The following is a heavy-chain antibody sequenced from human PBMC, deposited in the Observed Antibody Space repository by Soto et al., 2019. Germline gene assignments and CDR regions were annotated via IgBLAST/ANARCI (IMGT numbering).Heavy chain of an antibody. CDR2: INADNGDS. V-gene: IGHV1-3*01. Sequence: QVQLVQSGAEVKKPGASVKVSCKASEYTFSSYTLHWVRQAPGQRLEWMGWINADNGDSKYSQKFQGRVSISRDTSASTASMELSSLTSEDTAVYYCARELQGLYYFDYWGQGTLVTVSS. CDR3: ARELQGLYYFDY. J-gene: IGHJ4*02. CDR1: EYTFSSYT. D-gene: IGHD4-4*01.